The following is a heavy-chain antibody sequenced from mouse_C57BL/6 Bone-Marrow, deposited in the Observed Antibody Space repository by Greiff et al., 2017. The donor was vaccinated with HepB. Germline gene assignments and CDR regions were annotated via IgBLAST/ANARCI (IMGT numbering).Heavy chain of an antibody. J-gene: IGHJ1*03. V-gene: IGHV1-72*01. CDR3: ARKEGITTVVAKGYWYFDV. CDR2: IDPNSGGT. CDR1: GYTFTSYW. Sequence: QVQLQQSGAELVKPGASVKLSCKASGYTFTSYWMHWVKQRPGRGLEWIGRIDPNSGGTKYNEKFKSKATLTVDKPSSTAYMQLSSLTSEDSAVYYCARKEGITTVVAKGYWYFDVWGTGTTVTVSS. D-gene: IGHD1-1*01.